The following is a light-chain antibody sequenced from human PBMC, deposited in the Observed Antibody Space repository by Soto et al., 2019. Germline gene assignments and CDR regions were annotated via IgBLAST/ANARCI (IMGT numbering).Light chain of an antibody. V-gene: IGKV3-20*01. Sequence: EIVLTQSPGILSLSPGERATLSCRASQSVSSSYLAWYQQKPGQAPRLLIYGASSRTTGIPDRFSDSGSGTDFTLTISRLEPEDFAMYYCQQCGGSPTFGQGTKVDI. J-gene: IGKJ1*01. CDR2: GAS. CDR1: QSVSSSY. CDR3: QQCGGSPT.